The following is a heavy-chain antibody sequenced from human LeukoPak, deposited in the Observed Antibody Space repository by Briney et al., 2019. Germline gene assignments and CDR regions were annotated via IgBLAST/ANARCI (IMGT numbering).Heavy chain of an antibody. J-gene: IGHJ4*02. D-gene: IGHD6-13*01. Sequence: ASVKVSCKVSGYTLTELSMHWVRQAPGQGLEWMGWISAYNGNTNYAQKLQGRVTMTTDTSTSTAYMELRSLRSDDTAVYYCARETYSSSWRPRDLGYWGQGTLVTVSS. CDR1: GYTLTELS. CDR3: ARETYSSSWRPRDLGY. V-gene: IGHV1-18*01. CDR2: ISAYNGNT.